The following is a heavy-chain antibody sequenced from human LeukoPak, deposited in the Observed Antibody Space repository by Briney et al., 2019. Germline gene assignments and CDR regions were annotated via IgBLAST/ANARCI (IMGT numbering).Heavy chain of an antibody. V-gene: IGHV4-39*01. CDR1: VGSISRSNYY. CDR2: IYYSGST. J-gene: IGHJ3*01. CDR3: ARHEWTDAFDS. D-gene: IGHD3-3*01. Sequence: SETLALTRTVSVGSISRSNYYWAWIRQPPGERLEWIGSIYYSGSTYYNPSLKSRVTMSVDTSNNQFSLKLSSVTATDTAVYYCARHEWTDAFDSWGQGTMVTVSS.